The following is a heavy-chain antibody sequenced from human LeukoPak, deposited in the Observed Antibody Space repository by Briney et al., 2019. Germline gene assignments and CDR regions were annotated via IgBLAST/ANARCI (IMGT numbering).Heavy chain of an antibody. J-gene: IGHJ4*02. CDR2: IYSGGST. D-gene: IGHD3-22*01. V-gene: IGHV3-66*01. CDR3: ARSLNYYDSSGYYNPWDY. CDR1: GFTVSSNY. Sequence: GGSLRLSCAASGFTVSSNYMSWVRQAPGKGLEWVSVIYSGGSTYYADSVKGRFTISRDNSKNTVYLQMNSLRAEDTAVYYCARSLNYYDSSGYYNPWDYWGQGTLVTVSS.